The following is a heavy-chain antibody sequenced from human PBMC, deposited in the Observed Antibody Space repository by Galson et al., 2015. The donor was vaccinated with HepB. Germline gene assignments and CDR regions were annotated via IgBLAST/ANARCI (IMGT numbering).Heavy chain of an antibody. Sequence: SLRLSCAASGFTFSSFAMTWVRQAPGKGLEWVSSISVSGDDTYYADSVKGRFTISRDNSKNTLYLQMDSLRAEDTAVYLCAKGATTYENWGQGTLVTVSS. V-gene: IGHV3-23*01. J-gene: IGHJ4*02. CDR2: ISVSGDDT. D-gene: IGHD3-22*01. CDR1: GFTFSSFA. CDR3: AKGATTYEN.